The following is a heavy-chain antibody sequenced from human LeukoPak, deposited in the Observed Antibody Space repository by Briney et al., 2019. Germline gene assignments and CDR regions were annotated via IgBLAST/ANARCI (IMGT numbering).Heavy chain of an antibody. CDR1: GFTFSSYA. CDR3: ARALWSGYSAFDY. CDR2: ISYDGSNK. D-gene: IGHD3-3*01. V-gene: IGHV3-30-3*01. J-gene: IGHJ4*02. Sequence: GGSLRLSCAASGFTFSSYAMSWVRQAPGKGLEWVAVISYDGSNKYYADSVKGRFTVSRDNSKNTLYLQMNSLRAEDTAVYYCARALWSGYSAFDYWGQGTLVTVSS.